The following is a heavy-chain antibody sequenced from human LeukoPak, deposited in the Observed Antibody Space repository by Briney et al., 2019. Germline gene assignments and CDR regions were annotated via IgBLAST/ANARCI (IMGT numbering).Heavy chain of an antibody. CDR3: ASSSKGLGWFDP. CDR2: ISYDGSNK. D-gene: IGHD2-15*01. V-gene: IGHV3-30-3*01. CDR1: GFTFSSYA. Sequence: GRSLRLSCAASGFTFSSYAMHWVRQAPGKGLEWVAVISYDGSNKYYADSVKGRFTISRDNSKNTLYLQMNSLRAEDTAVYYCASSSKGLGWFDPWGQGTLVTVSS. J-gene: IGHJ5*02.